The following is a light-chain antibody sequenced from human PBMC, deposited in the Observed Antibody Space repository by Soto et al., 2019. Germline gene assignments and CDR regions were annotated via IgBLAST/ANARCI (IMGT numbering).Light chain of an antibody. CDR3: VAWDDSLNGHVV. CDR1: NSNIGTNH. J-gene: IGLJ2*01. V-gene: IGLV1-44*01. Sequence: QSVLTQPPSASGTPGQRVAISCSGGNSNIGTNHVNWYQQLPGTAPKLLIYGNNQRPSAVPDRFSGSRSGTSASLAISGLQSEDEADYYCVAWDDSLNGHVVFGGGTKLTVL. CDR2: GNN.